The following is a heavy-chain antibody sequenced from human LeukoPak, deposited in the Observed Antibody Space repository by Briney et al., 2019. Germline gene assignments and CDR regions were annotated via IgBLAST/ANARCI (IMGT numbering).Heavy chain of an antibody. V-gene: IGHV1-8*01. J-gene: IGHJ6*02. Sequence: ASVKVSCKASGYTFTSYDINWVRQATGQGLEWMGWMNPNNGNTGYAQKFQGSVTMTRSTSIRTAYMELSSLRSEDTAVYYCARLASSSWPLYYYYGMDVWGQGTTVTVSS. CDR2: MNPNNGNT. D-gene: IGHD6-13*01. CDR3: ARLASSSWPLYYYYGMDV. CDR1: GYTFTSYD.